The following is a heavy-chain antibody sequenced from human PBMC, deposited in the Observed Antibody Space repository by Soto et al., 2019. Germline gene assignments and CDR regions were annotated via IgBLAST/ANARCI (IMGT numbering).Heavy chain of an antibody. CDR3: AKDGGLDCSSTSCRWARGIDY. CDR1: GFTFISYA. Sequence: GGSLRLSCAASGFTFISYAMSWVRQAPGKGLEWVSAISGSGGSTYYADSGKGRFTKSRDNSKSTLYLQMNSLTAEDTAVYYCAKDGGLDCSSTSCRWARGIDYWGQGTLVTVSS. V-gene: IGHV3-23*01. J-gene: IGHJ4*02. D-gene: IGHD2-2*01. CDR2: ISGSGGST.